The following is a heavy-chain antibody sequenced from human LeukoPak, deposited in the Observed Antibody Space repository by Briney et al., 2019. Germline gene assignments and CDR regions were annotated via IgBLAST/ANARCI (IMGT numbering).Heavy chain of an antibody. Sequence: GGSLRLSCAASGFAFSSDAMSWVRKAPGKGLEWVSGISDSGGTTYYADSVKGRFTISRDNSKNTLYLQMNSLRVEDTAVYFCAKGLRYSSGWYFDYWGQGTLVTVSS. V-gene: IGHV3-23*01. CDR2: ISDSGGTT. J-gene: IGHJ4*02. CDR1: GFAFSSDA. D-gene: IGHD6-19*01. CDR3: AKGLRYSSGWYFDY.